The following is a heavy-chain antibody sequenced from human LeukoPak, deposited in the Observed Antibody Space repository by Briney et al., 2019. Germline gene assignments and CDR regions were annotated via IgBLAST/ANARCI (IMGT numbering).Heavy chain of an antibody. CDR1: GGSISSGGYS. J-gene: IGHJ4*02. V-gene: IGHV4-30-2*01. CDR3: ARDSDGLRDFDY. CDR2: IYHSGST. D-gene: IGHD5-12*01. Sequence: PSETLSLTCAVSGGSISSGGYSWSWIRKPPGKGLEWIGYIYHSGSTYYNPSLKSRVTMSVDTSKNQFSLKLSSVTAADTAVYYCARDSDGLRDFDYWGQGTLVTVSS.